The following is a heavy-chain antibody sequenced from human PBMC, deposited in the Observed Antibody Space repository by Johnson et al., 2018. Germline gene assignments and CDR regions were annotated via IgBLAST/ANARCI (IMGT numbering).Heavy chain of an antibody. V-gene: IGHV3-21*01. CDR2: ISSSSSYI. Sequence: EVQLVQSGGGLVKPGGSLRLSCAASGFTFSSYSMNWVRQAPGKGLEWVSSISSSSSYIYYADSVKGRFTISRDNAKNSLYLQMNSLRAEDTAVYYCARDGGDGEGAFDFWGQGTMVTVSS. CDR3: ARDGGDGEGAFDF. D-gene: IGHD4-17*01. J-gene: IGHJ3*01. CDR1: GFTFSSYS.